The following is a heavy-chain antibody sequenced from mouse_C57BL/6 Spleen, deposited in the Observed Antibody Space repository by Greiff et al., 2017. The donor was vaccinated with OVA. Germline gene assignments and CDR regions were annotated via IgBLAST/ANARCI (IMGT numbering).Heavy chain of an antibody. CDR1: GYAFSSSW. Sequence: LVESGPELVKPGASVKISCKASGYAFSSSWMNWVKQRPGKGLEWIGRIYPGDGDTNYNGKFKGKATLTADKSSSTAYMQLSSLTSEDSAVYFCARDGSSYDYAMDYWGQGTSVTVSS. J-gene: IGHJ4*01. CDR3: ARDGSSYDYAMDY. CDR2: IYPGDGDT. V-gene: IGHV1-82*01. D-gene: IGHD1-1*01.